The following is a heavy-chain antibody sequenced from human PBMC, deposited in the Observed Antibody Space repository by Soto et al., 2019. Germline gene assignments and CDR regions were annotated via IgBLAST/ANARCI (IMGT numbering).Heavy chain of an antibody. J-gene: IGHJ3*02. CDR2: IMPGSSHI. CDR3: AFEKVGPTSIHVFDI. CDR1: GFSFSIYS. D-gene: IGHD1-26*01. V-gene: IGHV3-48*01. Sequence: EVQLVESGGGLVQPGGSLRLTCAASGFSFSIYSMNWVRQAPGKGLEWVSYIMPGSSHIFYADSVKGRFTISRDNAKNSLYLQMNSLSAEETAVYYCAFEKVGPTSIHVFDIWGQGTMVTVSS.